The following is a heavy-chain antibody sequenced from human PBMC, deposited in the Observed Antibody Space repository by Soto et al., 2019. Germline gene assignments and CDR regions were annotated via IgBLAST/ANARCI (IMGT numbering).Heavy chain of an antibody. J-gene: IGHJ6*02. CDR2: ISAYNGNT. Sequence: GASVKVSRKASGYTFTSYGMSWVRQARGQGLEWMGWISAYNGNTNYAQKLQGRVTMTTDTSTSTAYMELRSLRSDDTAVYYCARDRVVVPAAIFYYYYGMDVWGQGTTVTVSS. CDR1: GYTFTSYG. D-gene: IGHD2-2*01. V-gene: IGHV1-18*04. CDR3: ARDRVVVPAAIFYYYYGMDV.